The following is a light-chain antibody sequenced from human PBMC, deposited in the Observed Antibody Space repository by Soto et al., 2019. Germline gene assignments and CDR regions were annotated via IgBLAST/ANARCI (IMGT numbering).Light chain of an antibody. CDR3: QTWGTGV. J-gene: IGLJ2*01. Sequence: QSVLTQSPSASASLGASVKLTCTLSSGHSSYAIAWHQQQPEKGPRYLMKLNSDGSHSKGDGIPDRFPGSSSGAERYLTISSLQSEDEADYYCQTWGTGVFGGGTKLTVL. CDR2: LNSDGSH. CDR1: SGHSSYA. V-gene: IGLV4-69*01.